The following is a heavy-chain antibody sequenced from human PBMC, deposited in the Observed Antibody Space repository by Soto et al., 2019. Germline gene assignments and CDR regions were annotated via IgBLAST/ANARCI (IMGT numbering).Heavy chain of an antibody. J-gene: IGHJ4*02. Sequence: GESLKISFKGSGYSFTSYLISWVRQMPVKGLEWMGRIDPSDSYTNYSPSFQGHVTISADKSISTAYLQWSSLKASDTAMYYCARLKWFYSSGSSPFDYWGQGTLFTVCS. V-gene: IGHV5-10-1*01. CDR2: IDPSDSYT. CDR3: ARLKWFYSSGSSPFDY. CDR1: GYSFTSYL. D-gene: IGHD6-19*01.